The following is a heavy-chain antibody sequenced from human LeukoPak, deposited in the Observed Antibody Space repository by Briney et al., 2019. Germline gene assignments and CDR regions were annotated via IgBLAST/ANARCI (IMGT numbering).Heavy chain of an antibody. CDR1: GGSISSGDYY. CDR2: IYYSGST. CDR3: ASIIPAAMAQAFDI. J-gene: IGHJ3*02. V-gene: IGHV4-30-4*08. Sequence: PSQTLSLTCTVSGGSISSGDYYWSWIRQPPGKGLEWIGYIYYSGSTYYNPSLKSRVTISVDTSKNQFSLKLSSVTAADTAVYYCASIIPAAMAQAFDIWGQGTMVTVSS. D-gene: IGHD2-2*01.